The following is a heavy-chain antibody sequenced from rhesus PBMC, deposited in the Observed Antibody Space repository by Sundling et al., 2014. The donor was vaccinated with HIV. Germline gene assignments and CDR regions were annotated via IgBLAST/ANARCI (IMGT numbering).Heavy chain of an antibody. CDR1: GGSMSSNY. V-gene: IGHV4-173*01. D-gene: IGHD3-3*01. J-gene: IGHJ4*01. Sequence: QLQLQESGPGLVKPSETLSLTCAVSGGSMSSNYWNWIRQPPGKELEWIGSIYGSGGNTYYSSSLKSRITISRDTSKNQISLNLNSVTAADTAVYYCARTGWTLYDHWGPGVLVTVSS. CDR2: IYGSGGNT. CDR3: ARTGWTLYDH.